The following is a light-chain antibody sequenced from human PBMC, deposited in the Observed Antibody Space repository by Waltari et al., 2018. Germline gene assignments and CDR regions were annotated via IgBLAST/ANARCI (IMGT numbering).Light chain of an antibody. CDR2: DDD. CDR3: QFWDNSNDHPYV. CDR1: NIGSIH. Sequence: YVVTQPPSVSVAPGQTARITCGAANIGSIHVTWLQQKPGQAPVMVVYDDDARPSGIPERFSGSNSGDTATLTISRVEAGDEADYYCQFWDNSNDHPYVFGTGTKVTVL. V-gene: IGLV3-21*02. J-gene: IGLJ1*01.